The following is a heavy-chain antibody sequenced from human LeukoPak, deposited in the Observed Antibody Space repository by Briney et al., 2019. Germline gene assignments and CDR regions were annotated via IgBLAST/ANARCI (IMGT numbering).Heavy chain of an antibody. D-gene: IGHD6-6*01. CDR1: GGSFSGYY. Sequence: PSETLSLTCAVYGGSFSGYYWSWIRQPPGKGLEWIGEINHSGSTNYNPSLKSRVTISVDTSKNQFSLKLSSVTAADTAVYCCARAPSVRPIDYWGQGTLVTVSS. J-gene: IGHJ4*02. CDR3: ARAPSVRPIDY. V-gene: IGHV4-34*01. CDR2: INHSGST.